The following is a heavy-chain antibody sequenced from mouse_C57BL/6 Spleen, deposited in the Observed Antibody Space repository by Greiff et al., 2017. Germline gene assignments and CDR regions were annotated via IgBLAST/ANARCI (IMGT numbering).Heavy chain of an antibody. J-gene: IGHJ4*01. D-gene: IGHD4-1*01. Sequence: QVQLQQPGAELVKPGASVKLSCKASGYTFTSYWMHWVKQRPGRGLEWIGRIDPNSGGTKYNEKFKSKATLTVDKPSSTAYMQLSSLTSEDSAVYYCASSFLTLYYYAMDYWGQGTSVTVSS. V-gene: IGHV1-72*01. CDR2: IDPNSGGT. CDR1: GYTFTSYW. CDR3: ASSFLTLYYYAMDY.